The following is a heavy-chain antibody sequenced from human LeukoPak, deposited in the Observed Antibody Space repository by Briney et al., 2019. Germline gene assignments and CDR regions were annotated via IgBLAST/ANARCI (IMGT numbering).Heavy chain of an antibody. V-gene: IGHV4-61*03. CDR1: GGSISSGSYY. J-gene: IGHJ6*03. Sequence: PSETLSLTCTVSGGSISSGSYYWSWIRQPPGKGLEWIGYIHYIGSTNYNPSLKSRVTISVDTSKNHFSLRLRSVTAADTAVYYCARGTGSYSYMDVWGKGTTVTVSS. CDR2: IHYIGST. D-gene: IGHD2-8*02. CDR3: ARGTGSYSYMDV.